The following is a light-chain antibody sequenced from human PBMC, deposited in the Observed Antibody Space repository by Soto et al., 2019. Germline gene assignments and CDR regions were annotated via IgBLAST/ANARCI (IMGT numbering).Light chain of an antibody. J-gene: IGKJ4*01. CDR1: QGISSY. Sequence: DIQLTQSPSFLSASVGDRVTITCRASQGISSYLAWYQQKPGKAPSLLIYAASTLQYGVPSRFSGSGSGTEFTLTISSLQPEDFATYYCQQRHTYPLPFGGGTKVEI. CDR2: AAS. CDR3: QQRHTYPLP. V-gene: IGKV1-9*01.